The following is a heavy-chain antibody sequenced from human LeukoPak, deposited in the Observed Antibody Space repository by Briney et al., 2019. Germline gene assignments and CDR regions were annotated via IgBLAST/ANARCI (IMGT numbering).Heavy chain of an antibody. CDR3: ARGRRLRYFDWLLGNYYFDY. V-gene: IGHV3-7*01. J-gene: IGHJ4*02. D-gene: IGHD3-9*01. CDR1: GFTFSSYW. CDR2: IKQDGSEK. Sequence: PGGSLRLSCAASGFTFSSYWMSWVRQAPGKGLEWVANIKQDGSEKYYVDSVKGRFTISRDNAKNSLYLQMNSLRAEDTAVYYCARGRRLRYFDWLLGNYYFDYWGQGTLVTVSS.